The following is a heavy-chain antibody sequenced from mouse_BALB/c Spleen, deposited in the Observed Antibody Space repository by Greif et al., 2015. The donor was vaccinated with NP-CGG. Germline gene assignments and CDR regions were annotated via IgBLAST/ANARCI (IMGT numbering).Heavy chain of an antibody. J-gene: IGHJ1*01. CDR1: GYTFTDYY. CDR3: VRDSRYFDV. CDR2: IYPGSGNT. Sequence: QVQLQQSGAELARPGASVKLSCKASGYTFTDYYINWVKQRTGQGLEWIGEIYPGSGNTYYNEKFKGKATLTADKSSSTAYMQLSSLTSEDSAGYFCVRDSRYFDVWGAGTTVTVSS. V-gene: IGHV1-77*01.